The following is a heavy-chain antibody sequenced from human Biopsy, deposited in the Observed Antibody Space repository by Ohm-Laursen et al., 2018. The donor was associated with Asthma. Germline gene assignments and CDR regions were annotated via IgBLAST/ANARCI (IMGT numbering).Heavy chain of an antibody. CDR2: INHSGST. V-gene: IGHV4-34*01. J-gene: IGHJ3*02. CDR1: GGSFSGYY. Sequence: SETLSLTCAVYGGSFSGYYWSWIRQPPGKGLEWIGEINHSGSTNYNPSLKSRVTISVDTSKNQFSLQRRSVTAADTAVYYCARKKLVAAEGPFDMWGQGTMVIVSS. CDR3: ARKKLVAAEGPFDM. D-gene: IGHD1-26*01.